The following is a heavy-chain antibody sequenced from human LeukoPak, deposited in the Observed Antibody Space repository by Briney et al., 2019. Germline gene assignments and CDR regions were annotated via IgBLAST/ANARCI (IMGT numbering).Heavy chain of an antibody. J-gene: IGHJ4*02. CDR1: GXALSNAW. Sequence: KPVRCLRLSRAASGXALSNAWMNWVRQAPGKGLEWVVRIKSKADGGTTDYAAPVKGRFTISRDDSRNTLSLQMNSLKTEDTAVYYCTTERSGAFHYWGQGTLVTVSS. CDR3: TTERSGAFHY. D-gene: IGHD3-3*01. CDR2: IKSKADGGTT. V-gene: IGHV3-15*01.